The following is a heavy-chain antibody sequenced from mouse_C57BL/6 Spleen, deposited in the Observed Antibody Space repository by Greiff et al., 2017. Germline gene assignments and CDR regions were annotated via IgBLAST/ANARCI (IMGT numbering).Heavy chain of an antibody. CDR3: ARNDGYYPYYYAMDY. V-gene: IGHV2-2*01. CDR2: IWSGGST. D-gene: IGHD2-3*01. Sequence: LQESGPGLVQPSQSLSITCTVSGFSLTSYGVHWVRQSPGKGLEWLGVIWSGGSTDNNAAFISSLSISKDNSKSQVFFKMNSLQADDTAIYYCARNDGYYPYYYAMDYWGQGTSVTVSS. CDR1: GFSLTSYG. J-gene: IGHJ4*01.